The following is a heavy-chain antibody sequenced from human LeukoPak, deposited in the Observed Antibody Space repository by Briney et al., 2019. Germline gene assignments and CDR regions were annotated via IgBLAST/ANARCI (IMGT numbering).Heavy chain of an antibody. CDR3: ARGGTQLTFPV. D-gene: IGHD4/OR15-4a*01. CDR1: GGSISSYY. Sequence: KTSETLSLTCTVSGGSISSYYWSWIRQPPGKGLEWIGYIYYSGSANYNPSLKSRVTISVDTSKNQFTLKLASVSAADTAVYYCARGGTQLTFPVWGQGTLVTVSS. V-gene: IGHV4-59*01. J-gene: IGHJ4*02. CDR2: IYYSGSA.